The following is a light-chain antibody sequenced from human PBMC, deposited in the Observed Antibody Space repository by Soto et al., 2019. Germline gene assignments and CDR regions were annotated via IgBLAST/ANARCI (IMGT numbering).Light chain of an antibody. CDR2: DAS. CDR3: QQYGSSGT. J-gene: IGKJ1*01. V-gene: IGKV3-20*01. Sequence: EIVLTYSPATLSLSPWEIATLSCRASQSVSSYLAWYQQKPGQAPRLLIYDASNRATGIPDRFSGSGSGTDFTLTISRLEPEDFALYYCQQYGSSGTFGQATKVDIK. CDR1: QSVSSY.